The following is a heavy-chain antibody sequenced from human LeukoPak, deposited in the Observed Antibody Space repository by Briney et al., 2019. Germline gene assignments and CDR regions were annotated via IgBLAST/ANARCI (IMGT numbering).Heavy chain of an antibody. V-gene: IGHV5-51*01. J-gene: IGHJ4*02. CDR1: GYSFTNYW. Sequence: GESLKISGKGSGYSFTNYWIGWVRQMPGKGLEWMGIIYPGDSDTRYSPSFQGQVTISADKSISTAYLHWSSLKASDTAMYYCARREDNGSLDYWGQGTLVTVSS. CDR3: ARREDNGSLDY. CDR2: IYPGDSDT. D-gene: IGHD1-14*01.